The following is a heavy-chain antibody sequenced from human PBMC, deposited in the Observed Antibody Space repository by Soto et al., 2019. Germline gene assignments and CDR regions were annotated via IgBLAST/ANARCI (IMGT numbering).Heavy chain of an antibody. J-gene: IGHJ4*02. V-gene: IGHV3-64D*06. CDR2: ISTNGGST. CDR3: VKEALQIAVTTLNLTLRFDY. Sequence: GGSLRLSCSASGFTFSNYAMHWVRQAPGKGLEHVSVISTNGGSTYYADSVKGRFTISRDNSKNTLYLLMSSLRAEDTAVYYCVKEALQIAVTTLNLTLRFDYWGQGALVTVSS. CDR1: GFTFSNYA. D-gene: IGHD6-19*01.